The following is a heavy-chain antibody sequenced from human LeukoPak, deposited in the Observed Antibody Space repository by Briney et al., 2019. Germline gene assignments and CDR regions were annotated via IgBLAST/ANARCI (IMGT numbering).Heavy chain of an antibody. V-gene: IGHV6-1*01. CDR1: GDGFSNNNAA. D-gene: IGHD3-10*01. CDR3: TRREYDLHAFVI. J-gene: IGHJ3*02. CDR2: TFYRSKWYN. Sequence: SQTLSLTCAISGDGFSNNNAAWNWIRQSPSRGLEWLGRTFYRSKWYNDYAISVKSRITINADTTKNQVSLQLSSVSPEDTAVYYCTRREYDLHAFVIWGQGTMVTVSS.